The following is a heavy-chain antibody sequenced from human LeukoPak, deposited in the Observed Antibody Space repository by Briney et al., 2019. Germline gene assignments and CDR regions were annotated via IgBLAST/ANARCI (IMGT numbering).Heavy chain of an antibody. V-gene: IGHV3-33*08. CDR3: ARRDGYDFDY. Sequence: GRSLRLSCAASGFTFSDYGMQWVRQAPGKGLEWVAVIWYDGTNKYYADSVKGRFTISRDNSKNTLYLQMNSLSAEDTAVYYCARRDGYDFDYWGQGTLVTVSS. CDR2: IWYDGTNK. CDR1: GFTFSDYG. D-gene: IGHD5-24*01. J-gene: IGHJ4*02.